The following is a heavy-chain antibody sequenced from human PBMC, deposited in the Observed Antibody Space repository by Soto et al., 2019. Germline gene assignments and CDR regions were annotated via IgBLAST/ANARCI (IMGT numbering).Heavy chain of an antibody. V-gene: IGHV4-59*01. CDR3: ARLNNWNRPYYFDY. Sequence: PSETLSLTCTISGGSISSFYWTWIRQPPGKGLEWIGYIYYSGTTNYNPSLKSRVTISVDTSKSQFSLKLSSVTAADTALYYCARLNNWNRPYYFDYWGQGTLVTVSS. J-gene: IGHJ4*02. CDR1: GGSISSFY. D-gene: IGHD1-20*01. CDR2: IYYSGTT.